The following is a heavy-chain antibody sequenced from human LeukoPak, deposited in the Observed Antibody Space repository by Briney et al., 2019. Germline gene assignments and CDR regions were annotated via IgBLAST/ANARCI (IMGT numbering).Heavy chain of an antibody. V-gene: IGHV3-23*01. CDR2: ISGSGGST. CDR3: AKGGTNFDY. CDR1: GFTVSSNY. Sequence: GGSLRLSCAASGFTVSSNYMSWVRQAPGKGLEWVSAISGSGGSTYYADSVKGRFTISRDNSKNTLYLQMNSLRAEDTAVYYCAKGGTNFDYWGQGTLVTVSS. D-gene: IGHD1-7*01. J-gene: IGHJ4*02.